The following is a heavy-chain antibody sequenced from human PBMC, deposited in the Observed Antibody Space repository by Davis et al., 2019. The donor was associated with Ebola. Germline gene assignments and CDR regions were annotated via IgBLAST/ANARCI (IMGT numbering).Heavy chain of an antibody. J-gene: IGHJ5*02. Sequence: MPSETLSLTCAVSGGSISSSNWWSWVRQPPGKGLEWIGEIYHSGSTNYNPSLKSRVTISVDTSKNQFSLKLSSVTAADTAVYYCARAIGGNSGWFDPWGQGTLVTVSS. CDR2: IYHSGST. V-gene: IGHV4-4*02. CDR3: ARAIGGNSGWFDP. CDR1: GGSISSSNW. D-gene: IGHD4-23*01.